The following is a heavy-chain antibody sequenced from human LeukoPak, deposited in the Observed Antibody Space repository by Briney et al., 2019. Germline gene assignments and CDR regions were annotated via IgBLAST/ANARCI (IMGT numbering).Heavy chain of an antibody. CDR3: ARGNRVTSAGFDY. J-gene: IGHJ4*02. D-gene: IGHD2-21*02. CDR1: GYTFTAFF. Sequence: GASVKVSCKASGYTFTAFFLHWVRQAPGQRLEWMGWINPSSGATDYPQNFQGRVTMTRDTSISTVYMELSGLTSGDTAVYFCARGNRVTSAGFDYWGQGTPVTVS. V-gene: IGHV1-2*02. CDR2: INPSSGAT.